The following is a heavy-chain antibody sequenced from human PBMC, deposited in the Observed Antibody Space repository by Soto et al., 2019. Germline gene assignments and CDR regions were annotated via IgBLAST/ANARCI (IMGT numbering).Heavy chain of an antibody. J-gene: IGHJ5*02. CDR2: IYYSGST. CDR3: ARDHRRFGEFDP. CDR1: GGSISSGGYY. V-gene: IGHV4-61*08. D-gene: IGHD3-3*01. Sequence: PSETLSLTCTVSGGSISSGGYYWSWLRQHPGKGLEWIGYIYYSGSTNYNPSLKSRVTISVDTSKNQFSLKLSSVTAADTAVYYCARDHRRFGEFDPWGQGTLVTVSS.